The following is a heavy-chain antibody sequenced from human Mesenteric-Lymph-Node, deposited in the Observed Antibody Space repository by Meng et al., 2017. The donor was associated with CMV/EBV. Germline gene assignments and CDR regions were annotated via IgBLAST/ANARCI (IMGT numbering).Heavy chain of an antibody. CDR3: ARGQANWFDP. CDR1: GGSVSSGGYY. J-gene: IGHJ5*02. CDR2: IYYSGST. V-gene: IGHV4-61*08. Sequence: SETLSLTCTVPGGSVSSGGYYWSWIRQPPGKGLEWIGYIYYSGSTNYNPSLKSRVTISVDTSKNQFSLKLSSVTAADTAVYYCARGQANWFDPWGQGTLVTVSS.